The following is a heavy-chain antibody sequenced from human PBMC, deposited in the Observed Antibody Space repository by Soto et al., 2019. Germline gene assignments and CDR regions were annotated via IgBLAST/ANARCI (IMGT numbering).Heavy chain of an antibody. Sequence: PSETLSLTCTVSGGSISSSSYYWDWIRQPPGKGLEWIGSIYYSGSTYYNPSLKSRVTISVDTSKNQFSLKLSSVTAADTAVYYCARPIPGITYWGQGTLVTVSS. D-gene: IGHD1-20*01. V-gene: IGHV4-39*01. CDR1: GGSISSSSYY. CDR3: ARPIPGITY. CDR2: IYYSGST. J-gene: IGHJ4*02.